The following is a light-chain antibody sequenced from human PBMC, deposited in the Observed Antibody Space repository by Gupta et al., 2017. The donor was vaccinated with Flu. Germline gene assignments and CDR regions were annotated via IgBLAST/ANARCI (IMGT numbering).Light chain of an antibody. CDR2: WAS. J-gene: IGKJ1*01. V-gene: IGKV4-1*01. Sequence: DVVMAQSPDILAVSLGERATINCKSGRRVFNSKNYLAWYQQRPGQAPKLLIYWASTRESGVPDRFSGSGSETDFTLTISSRQAEDVAVYYCQQYDKTPPTFGQGTKVEIK. CDR3: QQYDKTPPT. CDR1: RRVFNSKNY.